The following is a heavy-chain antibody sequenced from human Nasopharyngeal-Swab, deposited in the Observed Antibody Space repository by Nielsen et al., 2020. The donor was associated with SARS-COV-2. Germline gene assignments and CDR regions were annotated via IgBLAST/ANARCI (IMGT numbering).Heavy chain of an antibody. CDR3: ARGGYYCSSTSCYYYSGYYYGVDV. D-gene: IGHD2-2*01. V-gene: IGHV4-34*01. J-gene: IGHJ6*02. CDR1: GGSFSGYY. Sequence: SETLSLTCAAHGGSFSGYYWSWTRQPPGKGLDWIGEINHSGSTKYNPSLKSRVNISVDTSKNQFSLKVSSVTAADTAVYCCARGGYYCSSTSCYYYSGYYYGVDVWGQGTTVTVSS. CDR2: INHSGST.